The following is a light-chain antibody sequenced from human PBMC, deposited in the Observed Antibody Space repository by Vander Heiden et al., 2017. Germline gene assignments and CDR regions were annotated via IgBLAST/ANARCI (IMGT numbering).Light chain of an antibody. CDR1: SGHSSYI. Sequence: QPVLTQSSSASASLGSSVKLTCTLSSGHSSYIIAWHQQQPGKAPRYLMKLEGSGSYNKGSGVPDRFSGSSSGADRYLTISNLQSEDEADYYCETWDSNTRVFGGGTQLTAL. CDR3: ETWDSNTRV. V-gene: IGLV4-60*03. J-gene: IGLJ7*02. CDR2: LEGSGSY.